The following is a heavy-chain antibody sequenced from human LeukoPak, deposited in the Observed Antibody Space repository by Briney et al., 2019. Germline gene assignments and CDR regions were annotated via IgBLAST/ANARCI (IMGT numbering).Heavy chain of an antibody. V-gene: IGHV4-34*01. J-gene: IGHJ4*02. CDR3: ARGWDYYDSSGYPYYFDY. D-gene: IGHD3-22*01. CDR1: GGSFSGYY. CDR2: INHSGST. Sequence: SETLSLTCAVYGGSFSGYYWSWIRQPPGKGLEWIGEINHSGSTNYNPSLKSRVTISVDTSKNQFSLKLSSVTAADTAVYYCARGWDYYDSSGYPYYFDYWGQGTLVTVSS.